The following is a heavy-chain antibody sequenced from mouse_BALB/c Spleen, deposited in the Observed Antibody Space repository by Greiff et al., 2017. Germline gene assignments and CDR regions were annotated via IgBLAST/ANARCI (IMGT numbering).Heavy chain of an antibody. D-gene: IGHD2-13*01. CDR3: AREDYSRGMDY. CDR1: GFTFSSYA. Sequence: EVHLVESGGGLVKPGGSLKLSCAASGFTFSSYAMSWVRQTPEKRLEWVASISSGGSTYYPDSVKGRFTISRDNARNILYLQMSSLRSEDTAMYYCAREDYSRGMDYWGQGTSVTVSS. CDR2: ISSGGST. J-gene: IGHJ4*01. V-gene: IGHV5-6-5*01.